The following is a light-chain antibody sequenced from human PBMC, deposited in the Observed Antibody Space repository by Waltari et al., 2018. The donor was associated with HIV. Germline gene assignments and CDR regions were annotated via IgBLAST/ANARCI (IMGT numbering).Light chain of an antibody. CDR2: EVT. CDR3: SSSVGSNNYV. CDR1: SSDVGGSQF. V-gene: IGLV2-8*01. J-gene: IGLJ1*01. Sequence: QSALTQHPSAPGSPGQSVTIPCTGTSSDVGGSQFVPWYQQHPGKAPKVMIYEVTTRPSGVPDRFSGSRSGNTASLTVSGLQAEDEADYYCSSSVGSNNYVFGTGTKVTVL.